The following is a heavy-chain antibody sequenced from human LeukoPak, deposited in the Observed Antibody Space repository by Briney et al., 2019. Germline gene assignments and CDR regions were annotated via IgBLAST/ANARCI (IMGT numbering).Heavy chain of an antibody. CDR3: ARDSLDFYGGRNFDY. J-gene: IGHJ4*02. CDR1: GGSISSYY. CDR2: IYYSGST. V-gene: IGHV4-59*01. D-gene: IGHD4-23*01. Sequence: PSETLSLTCTVSGGSISSYYWSWIRQPPGKGLEWIGYIYYSGSTIYNSSLKSRVTISIDTSKNQFSLKLSSVTAADTAVYYCARDSLDFYGGRNFDYWGQGTLVTASS.